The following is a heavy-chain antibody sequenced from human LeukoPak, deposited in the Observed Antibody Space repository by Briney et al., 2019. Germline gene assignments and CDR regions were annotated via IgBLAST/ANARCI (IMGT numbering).Heavy chain of an antibody. CDR2: TYYRTKFNT. J-gene: IGHJ4*02. V-gene: IGHV6-1*01. CDR3: ERGSHSSFDY. CDR1: GDTLSNNNVA. Sequence: SQTLSLTCAITGDTLSNNNVAWNWIRQSPSRGLEWLVRTYYRTKFNTDYAVSVKSLIAINSDTSKNQFSLQLNAVNPEDTGVYYCERGSHSSFDYWGQGTLVTVSS. D-gene: IGHD3-10*01.